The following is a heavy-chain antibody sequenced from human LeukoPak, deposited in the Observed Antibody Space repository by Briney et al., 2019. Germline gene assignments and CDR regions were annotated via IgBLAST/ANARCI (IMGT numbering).Heavy chain of an antibody. J-gene: IGHJ4*02. CDR2: IYYSGST. CDR1: GGSISSSSYY. Sequence: SETLSLTCTVSGGSISSSSYYWGWIRQPPGKGLEWIGSIYYSGSTYYNPSLKSRVTISVDTSKNQFSLKLSSVTAADTAVYYCARKLPYSSGWYGDYYFDYWGQGTLVTVSS. CDR3: ARKLPYSSGWYGDYYFDY. D-gene: IGHD6-19*01. V-gene: IGHV4-39*07.